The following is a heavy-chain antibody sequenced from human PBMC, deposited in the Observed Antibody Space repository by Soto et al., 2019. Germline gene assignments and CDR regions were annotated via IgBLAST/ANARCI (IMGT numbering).Heavy chain of an antibody. D-gene: IGHD6-13*01. CDR1: GFTFSTYG. Sequence: XGSLILSCAASGFTFSTYGFNWVRQAPGRGLEWISYISVSGNIIKYADSVKGRFTTSRDNAENSLHLHMSSLRVDDTAVYFCVRDTMRASAAASLDYWGQGKQVTVSS. CDR3: VRDTMRASAAASLDY. J-gene: IGHJ4*02. V-gene: IGHV3-48*03. CDR2: ISVSGNII.